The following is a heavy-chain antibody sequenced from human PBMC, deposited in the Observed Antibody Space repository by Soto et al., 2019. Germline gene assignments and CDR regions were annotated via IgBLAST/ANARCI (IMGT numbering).Heavy chain of an antibody. D-gene: IGHD3-16*02. CDR1: GYTLTSYG. CDR3: ARDQYMITFGGVIAHYYYYGMDV. V-gene: IGHV1-18*01. J-gene: IGHJ6*02. Sequence: ASVKVSCKASGYTLTSYGISWVRQAPGQGLERMGWISAYNGNTNYAQKLQGRVTMTTDTSTSTAYMELRSLRSDDTAVYYCARDQYMITFGGVIAHYYYYGMDVWGQGTTVTVSS. CDR2: ISAYNGNT.